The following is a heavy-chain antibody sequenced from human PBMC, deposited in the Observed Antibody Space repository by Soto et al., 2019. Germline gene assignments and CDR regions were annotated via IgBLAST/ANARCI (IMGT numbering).Heavy chain of an antibody. CDR3: ATAPGYWASAPLDY. Sequence: VQLVESGGGLVKPGWSLRLSCTVSGLTFTNAWMTWVRQAPGKGLEWVARIKSHTDGGTTDYAAPLQGRFTISRDDSRNTLFLQMNSLKTEDTAVYFCATAPGYWASAPLDYWGQGTLVTVSS. V-gene: IGHV3-15*07. CDR2: IKSHTDGGTT. J-gene: IGHJ4*02. CDR1: GLTFTNAW. D-gene: IGHD6-25*01.